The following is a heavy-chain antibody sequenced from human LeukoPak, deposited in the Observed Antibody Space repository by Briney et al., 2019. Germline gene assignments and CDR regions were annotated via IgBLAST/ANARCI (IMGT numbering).Heavy chain of an antibody. J-gene: IGHJ5*01. CDR1: GGSISSYY. V-gene: IGHV4-4*07. CDR3: ARAGRSSRNWFDS. D-gene: IGHD6-13*01. Sequence: SETLSLTCTVSGGSISSYYWSWIRQPAGRGLEWIGRIYTSGSTNYNPSLKSRVTMSVATSKNQFSLKVNSVTAADTAVYYCARAGRSSRNWFDSWGQGTLVSVSS. CDR2: IYTSGST.